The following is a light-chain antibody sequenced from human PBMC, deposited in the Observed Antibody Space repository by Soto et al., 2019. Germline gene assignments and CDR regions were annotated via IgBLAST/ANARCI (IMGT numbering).Light chain of an antibody. CDR1: QSVSSSY. J-gene: IGKJ2*01. V-gene: IGKV3-20*01. CDR2: GAS. CDR3: QQYGSSPPYT. Sequence: EIVLTQSPGTLSLSPGERATLSCRASQSVSSSYLAWYQQKPGQAPRLLISGASSSATGIPDRFSGSGSGTDFTLTISILEPEDFAVYYCQQYGSSPPYTFGQGTKLEIK.